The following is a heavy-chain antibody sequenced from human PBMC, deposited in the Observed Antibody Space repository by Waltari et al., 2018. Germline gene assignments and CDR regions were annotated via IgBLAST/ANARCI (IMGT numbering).Heavy chain of an antibody. CDR2: IYPGDSDT. CDR1: GYSFTSYW. V-gene: IGHV5-51*01. J-gene: IGHJ4*02. CDR3: ARRTTGALTGDRGFDY. D-gene: IGHD7-27*01. Sequence: EVQLVQSGAEVKKPGESLKISCKGSGYSFTSYWIGWVRQMRGKGLEWMGIIYPGDSDTRYSPSFQGQVTISADKSISTAYLQWSSLKASDTAMYYCARRTTGALTGDRGFDYWGQGTLVTVSS.